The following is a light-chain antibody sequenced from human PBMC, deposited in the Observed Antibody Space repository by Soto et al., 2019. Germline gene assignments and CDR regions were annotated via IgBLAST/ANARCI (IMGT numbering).Light chain of an antibody. CDR2: KAS. CDR3: QQYNST. CDR1: QSISNW. J-gene: IGKJ1*01. Sequence: DIQLTQSPSTLSASVGDRVTITCRASQSISNWLAWYQQQPGKAPKLLIYKASSLESGVPSRFSGSGSGTEFTLTISSLQPADFATYYCQQYNSTFGQGTKVEIK. V-gene: IGKV1-5*03.